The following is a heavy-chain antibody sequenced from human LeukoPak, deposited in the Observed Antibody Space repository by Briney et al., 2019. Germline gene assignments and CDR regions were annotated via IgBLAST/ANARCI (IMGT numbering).Heavy chain of an antibody. D-gene: IGHD3-9*01. CDR2: ISDVGSHT. CDR1: GFTFSSYW. J-gene: IGHJ4*02. CDR3: AKAANYDILTGYYLDY. V-gene: IGHV3-74*01. Sequence: GGSLRLSCAASGFTFSSYWMHWVRQAPGTGLVWVSRISDVGSHTFYADSVKGRFAMSRDNAKNTLYLQMNSLRAEDTAVYYCAKAANYDILTGYYLDYWGQGTLVTVSS.